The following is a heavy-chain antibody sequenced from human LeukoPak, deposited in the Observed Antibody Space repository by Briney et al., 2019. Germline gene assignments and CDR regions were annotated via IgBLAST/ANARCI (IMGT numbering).Heavy chain of an antibody. Sequence: GGSLRLSCAASGLTFSSYSMNWVRQAPGKGLEWVSSISSSSYIYYADSVKGRFTISRDNAKNSLYLQMNSLRAEDTAVYYCATITMVRPFDYWGQGTLVTVSS. CDR3: ATITMVRPFDY. J-gene: IGHJ4*02. CDR1: GLTFSSYS. CDR2: ISSSSYI. D-gene: IGHD3-10*01. V-gene: IGHV3-21*01.